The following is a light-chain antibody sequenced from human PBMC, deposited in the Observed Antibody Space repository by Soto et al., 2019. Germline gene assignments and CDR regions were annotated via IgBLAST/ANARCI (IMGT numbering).Light chain of an antibody. CDR1: SSNIGGNT. J-gene: IGLJ3*02. CDR3: ATWDDSLNGGV. CDR2: ANK. Sequence: QTVVTQPPSASGTPGQRVTISCSGSSSNIGGNTVNWYQQLPGTAPKLLMFANKERPSGVPDRFSASKSGTSASLAINGLQSDDEADYYCATWDDSLNGGVFGGGTQLTVL. V-gene: IGLV1-44*01.